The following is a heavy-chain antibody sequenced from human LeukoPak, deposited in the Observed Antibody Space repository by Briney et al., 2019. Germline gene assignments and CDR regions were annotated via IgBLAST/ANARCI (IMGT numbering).Heavy chain of an antibody. V-gene: IGHV3-21*01. CDR3: ARGTTVESDY. CDR1: EFTFSKYW. CDR2: INSDSTNI. Sequence: GESLRLSCAASEFTFSKYWMNWVRQAPGKGLEWVSSINSDSTNIYYTDSVKGRFTVSRDNAKNSLYLQMNSLRAEDTVVYYCARGTTVESDYWGQGTLVTVSS. J-gene: IGHJ4*02. D-gene: IGHD4-23*01.